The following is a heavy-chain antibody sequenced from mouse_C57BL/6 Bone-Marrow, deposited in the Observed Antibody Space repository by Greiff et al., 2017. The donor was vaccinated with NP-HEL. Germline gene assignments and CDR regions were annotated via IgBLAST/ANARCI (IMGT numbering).Heavy chain of an antibody. CDR1: EYEFPSHD. CDR3: ARQGYYGSSSYWYFDV. D-gene: IGHD1-1*01. V-gene: IGHV5-2*01. Sequence: DVQLQESGGGLVQPGESLKLSCESNEYEFPSHDMSWVRKTPEKRLALVAAINSDGGSTYYPDTMERRFIISRDNTKKTLYLQMSSLRSEDTALYYCARQGYYGSSSYWYFDVWGTGTTVTVSS. J-gene: IGHJ1*03. CDR2: INSDGGST.